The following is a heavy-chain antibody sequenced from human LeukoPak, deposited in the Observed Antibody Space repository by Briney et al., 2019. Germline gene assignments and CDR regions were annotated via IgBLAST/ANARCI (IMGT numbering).Heavy chain of an antibody. V-gene: IGHV4-30-4*01. CDR2: IYYSGST. CDR3: ARARDVTAAGTNNWLDP. CDR1: GGSISSDDSY. J-gene: IGHJ5*02. D-gene: IGHD6-13*01. Sequence: SETLSLTCTVSGGSISSDDSYWSWIRQPPGKGLEWIGYIYYSGSTYYNPSLKSRLTISVDTSKNQFSLKLSSVTAADTAVYYCARARDVTAAGTNNWLDPWGQGTPVTVSS.